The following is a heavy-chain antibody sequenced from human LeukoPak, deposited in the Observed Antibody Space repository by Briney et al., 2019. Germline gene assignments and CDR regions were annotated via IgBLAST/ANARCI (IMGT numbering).Heavy chain of an antibody. CDR3: AKVLRYYYDSSGFDY. D-gene: IGHD3-22*01. J-gene: IGHJ4*02. Sequence: GGSLRLSCSASGFTFSSYAFHWVRQAPGKGLEWVAFIRYDGSNKYYADSVKGRITISRDNSKNTLYLQMNSLRAEDTAVYYCAKVLRYYYDSSGFDYWGQGTLVTVSS. CDR2: IRYDGSNK. CDR1: GFTFSSYA. V-gene: IGHV3-30*02.